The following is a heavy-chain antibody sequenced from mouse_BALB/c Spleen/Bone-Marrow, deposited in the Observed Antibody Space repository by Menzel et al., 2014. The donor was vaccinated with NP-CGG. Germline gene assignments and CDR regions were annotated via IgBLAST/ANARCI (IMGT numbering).Heavy chain of an antibody. CDR1: GYTFTSYW. D-gene: IGHD1-1*01. Sequence: QVQLQQPGAEMVKPGASVKLSCKASGYTFTSYWMHWVKQRPGQGLECIGEINPSNGRTNYNEKFKSKATLTVDKSSSTAYMQLSSLTSEDSAVYYCARRTTTVVATDYWGQGTTLTVSS. J-gene: IGHJ2*01. V-gene: IGHV1S81*02. CDR2: INPSNGRT. CDR3: ARRTTTVVATDY.